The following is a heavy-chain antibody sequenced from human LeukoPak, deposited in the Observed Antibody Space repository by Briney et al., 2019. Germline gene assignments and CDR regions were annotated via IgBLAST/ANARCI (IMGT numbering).Heavy chain of an antibody. D-gene: IGHD3-3*01. CDR1: GGSLRRTHW. CDR3: SREIGAFFPFCY. V-gene: IGHV4-4*02. CDR2: ISLSGLT. Sequence: SEALSVTRGGSGGSLRRTHWYTWVRPRPGQGLEWIGEISLSGLTNYNPSLKSRDTMSLDKCNNPLSLYQTSVTAADTAVYFCSREIGAFFPFCYWGQGTPATVTS. J-gene: IGHJ4*02.